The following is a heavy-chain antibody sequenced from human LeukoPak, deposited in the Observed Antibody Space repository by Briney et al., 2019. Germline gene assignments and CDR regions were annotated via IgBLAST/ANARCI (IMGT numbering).Heavy chain of an antibody. D-gene: IGHD1-20*01. CDR1: GGSISSSSYY. Sequence: PSETLSLTCTVSGGSISSSSYYWGWIRQPPGKGLEWIGSIYYSGSTYYNPSLKSRVTISVDTSKNQFSLKLSSVTAADTAVYYCARVNWTPPHFDYWGQGTLVTVSS. J-gene: IGHJ4*02. CDR3: ARVNWTPPHFDY. CDR2: IYYSGST. V-gene: IGHV4-39*07.